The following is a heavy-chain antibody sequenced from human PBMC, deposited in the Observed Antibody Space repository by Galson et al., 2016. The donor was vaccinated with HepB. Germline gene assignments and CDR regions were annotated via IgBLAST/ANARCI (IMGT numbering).Heavy chain of an antibody. CDR2: ILYDGSNK. CDR1: GFTVSGFSFSTYG. CDR3: AREWGRYGSGDYPEYGGLDV. J-gene: IGHJ6*02. V-gene: IGHV3-30*03. Sequence: SLRLSCAASGFTVSGFSFSTYGMHWVRQAPGKGLEWVALILYDGSNKYYADSVKGRFTISRDNSNNTLFLQMNSLRVEDTAVYYCAREWGRYGSGDYPEYGGLDVWGQGTTVIVSS. D-gene: IGHD3-10*01.